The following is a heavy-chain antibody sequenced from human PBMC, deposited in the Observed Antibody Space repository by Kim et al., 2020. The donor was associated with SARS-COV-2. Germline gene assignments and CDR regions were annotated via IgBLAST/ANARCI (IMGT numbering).Heavy chain of an antibody. J-gene: IGHJ6*02. V-gene: IGHV1-69*13. Sequence: SVKVSCKASGGTFSSYAISWVRQAPGQGLEWMGGIIPIFGTANYAQKFQGRVTITADESTSTAYMELSSLRSEDTAVYYCAREPYPLYYYYYGMDVWGQGTTVTVSS. D-gene: IGHD2-2*01. CDR3: AREPYPLYYYYYGMDV. CDR1: GGTFSSYA. CDR2: IIPIFGTA.